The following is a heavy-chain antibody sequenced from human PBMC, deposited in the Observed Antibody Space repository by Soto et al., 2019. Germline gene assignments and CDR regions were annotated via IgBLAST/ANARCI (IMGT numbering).Heavy chain of an antibody. V-gene: IGHV1-69*01. D-gene: IGHD1-26*01. Sequence: QVQLVQSGAEVKKPGSSVKVSCKASGGTFSSYSINWVRQAPGQGLEWMGEIIPLFGTANYAQKFQGSVTMTADESTSTAYMELSSLRSEDTAVYYCARDGGRHSGGIDYWGQGNLVTVSS. CDR1: GGTFSSYS. J-gene: IGHJ4*02. CDR2: IIPLFGTA. CDR3: ARDGGRHSGGIDY.